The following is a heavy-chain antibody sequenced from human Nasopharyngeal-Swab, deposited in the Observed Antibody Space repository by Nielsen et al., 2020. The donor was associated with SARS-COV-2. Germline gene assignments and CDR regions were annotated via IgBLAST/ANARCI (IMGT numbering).Heavy chain of an antibody. D-gene: IGHD1-26*01. V-gene: IGHV4-34*01. J-gene: IGHJ4*02. CDR2: INHSGST. Sequence: WIRQPPGKGLEWIGEINHSGSTNYNPPLKSRVTISVDTSKNQFSLKLSSVTAADTAVYYCARGPQGGSRRPYYFDYWGQGTLVTVSS. CDR3: ARGPQGGSRRPYYFDY.